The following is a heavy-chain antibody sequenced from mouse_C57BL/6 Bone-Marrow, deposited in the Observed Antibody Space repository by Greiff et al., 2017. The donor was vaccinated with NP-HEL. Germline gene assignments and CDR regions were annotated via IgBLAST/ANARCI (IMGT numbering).Heavy chain of an antibody. CDR3: PRWAYYLDF. J-gene: IGHJ2*01. Sequence: VQLQQPGAELVKPGASVKLSCTASGYTFTSYWMHWVKQRPGQGLEWIGMIDPNGGSTNYHEKFKSKATLTVDKSSSTAYMQLSSLTSEDSAVYYCPRWAYYLDFGGRGTGPTVTS. CDR1: GYTFTSYW. CDR2: IDPNGGST. V-gene: IGHV1-64*01.